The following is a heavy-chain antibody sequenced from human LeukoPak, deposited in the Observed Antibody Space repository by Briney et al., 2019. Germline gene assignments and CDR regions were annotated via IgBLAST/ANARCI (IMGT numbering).Heavy chain of an antibody. Sequence: GGSLRLSCAASGFTFSSYWMSWVRQAPGKGLEWVANIKQDGSEKYYVDSVKGRFTISRDNAKNSLYLQMNSLRAEDTAVYYCARVASGGWSYYFDYWGQGTLVTVSS. J-gene: IGHJ4*02. D-gene: IGHD6-19*01. V-gene: IGHV3-7*01. CDR1: GFTFSSYW. CDR2: IKQDGSEK. CDR3: ARVASGGWSYYFDY.